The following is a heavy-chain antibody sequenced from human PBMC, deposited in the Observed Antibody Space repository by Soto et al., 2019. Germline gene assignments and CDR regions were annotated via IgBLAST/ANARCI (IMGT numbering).Heavy chain of an antibody. D-gene: IGHD2-2*01. Sequence: SETLSLTCTVSGGSISSGGYYWSWIRQHPGKGLEWIGYIYYSGSTYYNPSLKSRVTISVDTSKNQFSLKLSSVTAADTAVYYCARGGGVPAATWFDSWGQGSLVTGSS. CDR2: IYYSGST. CDR1: GGSISSGGYY. J-gene: IGHJ5*01. CDR3: ARGGGVPAATWFDS. V-gene: IGHV4-31*03.